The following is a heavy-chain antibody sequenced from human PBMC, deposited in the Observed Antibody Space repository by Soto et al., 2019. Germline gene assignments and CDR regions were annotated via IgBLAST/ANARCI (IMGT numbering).Heavy chain of an antibody. CDR3: ARDSIAAAGTPPTYYYYGMDV. Sequence: ASVKVSCKASGYTFTSYGISWVRQAPGQGLEWMGIINPSGGSTSYAQKFQGRVTMTRDTSTSTVYMELSSLRSEDTAVYYCARDSIAAAGTPPTYYYYGMDVWGQGTTVTVSS. D-gene: IGHD6-13*01. CDR1: GYTFTSYG. CDR2: INPSGGST. J-gene: IGHJ6*02. V-gene: IGHV1-46*01.